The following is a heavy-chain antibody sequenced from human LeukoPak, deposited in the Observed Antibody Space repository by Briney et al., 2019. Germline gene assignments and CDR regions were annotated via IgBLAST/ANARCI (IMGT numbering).Heavy chain of an antibody. J-gene: IGHJ4*02. D-gene: IGHD3-10*01. CDR3: AHSPDGSGSYYKGNLYYFDY. V-gene: IGHV2-5*02. CDR2: IYWDDDK. Sequence: SGPTLVNPTQTLTLTCTFSGFSLSTSGVGVGWIRQPPGKALEWLALIYWDDDKRYSPSLKSRLTITKDTSKNQVVLTMTNMDPVDTATYYCAHSPDGSGSYYKGNLYYFDYWGQGTLVTVSS. CDR1: GFSLSTSGVG.